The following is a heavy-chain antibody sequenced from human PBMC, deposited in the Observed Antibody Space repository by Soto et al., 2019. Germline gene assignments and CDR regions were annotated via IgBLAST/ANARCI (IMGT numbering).Heavy chain of an antibody. CDR2: IDPHSGGT. CDR1: GYPFTGYY. CDR3: ARGVPAAIHLGWFDP. J-gene: IGHJ5*02. D-gene: IGHD2-2*02. Sequence: ASVQVSCKASGYPFTGYYMHWVRQAPGQGLEWMGWIDPHSGGTNYVPEFQGRVAMTSDTSMTTFYMELSRLRSDDTAVYYCARGVPAAIHLGWFDPWGQGTLGTV. V-gene: IGHV1-2*02.